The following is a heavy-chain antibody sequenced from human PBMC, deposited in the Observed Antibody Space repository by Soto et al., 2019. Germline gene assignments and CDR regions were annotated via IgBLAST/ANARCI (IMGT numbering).Heavy chain of an antibody. V-gene: IGHV3-23*01. D-gene: IGHD2-21*02. J-gene: IGHJ4*02. CDR3: AKDKFPPGGNSYYFDY. Sequence: SGGSLRLSCAASGFTFSSYAMSWVRQAPGKGLEWASAISGSGGSTYYADSVKGRFTISRDNSKNTLYLQMNSLRAEDTAVYYCAKDKFPPGGNSYYFDYRGQGTLVTVSS. CDR2: ISGSGGST. CDR1: GFTFSSYA.